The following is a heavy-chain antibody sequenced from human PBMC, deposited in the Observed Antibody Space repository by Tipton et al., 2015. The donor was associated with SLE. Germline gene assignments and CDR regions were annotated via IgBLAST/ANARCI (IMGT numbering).Heavy chain of an antibody. D-gene: IGHD3-3*01. Sequence: SLRLSCAASGFTFSSYGMHWVRQAPGKGLEWVAVISYDGSNKYYADSVKGRFTISRDNSKNTLYLQMNSLRAEDTAVYYCAKGLRDVLRFLEWLFPYYYGTDVWGQGTTVTVSS. V-gene: IGHV3-30*18. CDR1: GFTFSSYG. CDR3: AKGLRDVLRFLEWLFPYYYGTDV. CDR2: ISYDGSNK. J-gene: IGHJ6*02.